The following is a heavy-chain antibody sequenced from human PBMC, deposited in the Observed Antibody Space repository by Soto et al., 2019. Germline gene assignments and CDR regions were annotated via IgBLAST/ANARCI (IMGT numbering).Heavy chain of an antibody. D-gene: IGHD1-20*01. CDR1: GHTFTSYA. CDR2: INAGNGNT. Sequence: ASVKVSCKASGHTFTSYAMHWVRQAPGQRPEWMGWINAGNGNTKYSQKFQGRVTITRDTSASTAYMELSSLRSEDTAVYYCARGITLPTPLDYWGQGTLVTVSS. J-gene: IGHJ4*02. V-gene: IGHV1-3*01. CDR3: ARGITLPTPLDY.